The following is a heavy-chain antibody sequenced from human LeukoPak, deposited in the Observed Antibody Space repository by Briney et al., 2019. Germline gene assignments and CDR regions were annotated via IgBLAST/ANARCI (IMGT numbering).Heavy chain of an antibody. CDR2: IYYSGST. J-gene: IGHJ4*02. V-gene: IGHV4-59*08. CDR1: GGSISSYY. CDR3: ARHKSPTYYYDSSGYTLDY. D-gene: IGHD3-22*01. Sequence: SETLSLTCTVSGGSISSYYWSWIRQPPGKGLEWIGYIYYSGSTNYNPSLKSRVTISVDTSKNQFSLKLSSVTAADTAVYYCARHKSPTYYYDSSGYTLDYWGQGTLVTVSS.